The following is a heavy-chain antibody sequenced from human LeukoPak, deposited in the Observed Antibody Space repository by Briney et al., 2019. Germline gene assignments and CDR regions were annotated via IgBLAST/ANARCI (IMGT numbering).Heavy chain of an antibody. CDR1: GGSISSSDYY. D-gene: IGHD5-18*01. V-gene: IGHV4-30-4*08. CDR3: ARHTGGYTYGLVY. J-gene: IGHJ4*02. CDR2: IYYSGTT. Sequence: SQTLSLTCAVPGGSISSSDYYWSWIRQPPGKGLEWIGYIYYSGTTYYNPSLKSRVTMSVDTSKNQFSLNLSSVTAADTALYYCARHTGGYTYGLVYWGQGTLVTVSS.